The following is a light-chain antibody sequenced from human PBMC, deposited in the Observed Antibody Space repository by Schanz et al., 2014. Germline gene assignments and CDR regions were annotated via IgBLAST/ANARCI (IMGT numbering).Light chain of an antibody. Sequence: QSVLTQPPSVSGAPGQRVTISCTGSSSNIGAHFDVHWYQQLPGTAPKLLIFDNINRPSGVPDRFSGSKSGNTASLTISGLQAEDEADYHCCSYAHDGTPVVFGGGTKLTVL. J-gene: IGLJ2*01. V-gene: IGLV1-40*01. CDR2: DNI. CDR3: CSYAHDGTPVV. CDR1: SSNIGAHFD.